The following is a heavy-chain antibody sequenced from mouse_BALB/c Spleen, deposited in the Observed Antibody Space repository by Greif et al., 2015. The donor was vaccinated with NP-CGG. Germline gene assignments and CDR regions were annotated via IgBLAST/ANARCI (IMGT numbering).Heavy chain of an antibody. CDR2: IDPETGGT. J-gene: IGHJ2*01. CDR1: GYTFTDYE. V-gene: IGHV1-15*01. CDR3: TNWDFDY. D-gene: IGHD4-1*01. Sequence: VQLQQSGAELVRPGASVTLSCKASGYTFTDYEMHWVKQTPVHGLEWIGAIDPETGGTAYNQKFKGKATLTADKSSSTAYMELRSLTPEDSAVYYCTNWDFDYWGQGTTLTVSS.